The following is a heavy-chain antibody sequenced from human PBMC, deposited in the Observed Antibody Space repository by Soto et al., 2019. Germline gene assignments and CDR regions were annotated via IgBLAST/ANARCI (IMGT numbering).Heavy chain of an antibody. Sequence: SVKVSCKASGGTFSSYAISWARQAPGQGLEWMGGIIPIFGTANYAQKFQGRVTITADESTSTAYMELSSLRSEDTAVYYCASSLAAAGPYYFDYWGQGTLVTVYS. CDR1: GGTFSSYA. J-gene: IGHJ4*02. CDR3: ASSLAAAGPYYFDY. V-gene: IGHV1-69*13. D-gene: IGHD6-13*01. CDR2: IIPIFGTA.